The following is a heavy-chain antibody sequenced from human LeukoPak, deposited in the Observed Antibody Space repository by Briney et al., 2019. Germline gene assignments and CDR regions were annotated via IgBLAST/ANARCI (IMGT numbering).Heavy chain of an antibody. CDR3: AREGSYCSSTSCCRAFDI. CDR1: GYTFTSYG. J-gene: IGHJ3*02. D-gene: IGHD2-2*01. Sequence: ASVKVSCKASGYTFTSYGISWVRQAPGQGLEWMGWISAYNGNTNYAQKLQGRVTMTTDTSTSTAYMELRSLRSDDTAVYYCAREGSYCSSTSCCRAFDIWGQGTMVTVSS. CDR2: ISAYNGNT. V-gene: IGHV1-18*01.